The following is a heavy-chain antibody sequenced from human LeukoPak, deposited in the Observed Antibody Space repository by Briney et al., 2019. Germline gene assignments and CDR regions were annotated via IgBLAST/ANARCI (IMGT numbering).Heavy chain of an antibody. V-gene: IGHV4-59*01. Sequence: SETLSLTCTVSGGSISSYYWSWIRQPPGKGLEWIGYIYYSGSTNYNPSLKSRVTISVDTSKNQFSLKLSSVTAADTAVYYCARELNEVDYDSSGYFDYWGQGTLVTVSS. CDR1: GGSISSYY. CDR3: ARELNEVDYDSSGYFDY. J-gene: IGHJ4*02. D-gene: IGHD3-22*01. CDR2: IYYSGST.